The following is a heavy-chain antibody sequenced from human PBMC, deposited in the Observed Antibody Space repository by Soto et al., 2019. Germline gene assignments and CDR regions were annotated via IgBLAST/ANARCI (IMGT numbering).Heavy chain of an antibody. CDR3: AKGGLYCSGSYYNAGSYYYYCMDV. D-gene: IGHD3-10*01. J-gene: IGHJ6*02. CDR1: GFTFSSYA. CDR2: ISGSGGST. V-gene: IGHV3-23*01. Sequence: RGSLRLSCAGTGFTFSSYAMSWVRQAPGKGLEWVSAISGSGGSTYYADSVKGRFTISRDNSKNTLYLQMNSLRAEDTAVYCCAKGGLYCSGSYYNAGSYYYYCMDVWGQGTTVTVSS.